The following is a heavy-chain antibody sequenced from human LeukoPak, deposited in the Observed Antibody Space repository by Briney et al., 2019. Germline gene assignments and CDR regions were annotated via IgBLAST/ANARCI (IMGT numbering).Heavy chain of an antibody. J-gene: IGHJ3*02. D-gene: IGHD3-10*01. CDR2: IRYDGSNK. V-gene: IGHV3-30*02. CDR1: GFTFSSYG. Sequence: PGGSLRLSCAASGFTFSSYGMHWVRQAPGKGLEWVAFIRYDGSNKYYADSVKGRFTISRDNSKNTLYLQMNSLRAEDTAVYYCAGMGYYYGSGSPHGAFDIWGQGTMVTVSS. CDR3: AGMGYYYGSGSPHGAFDI.